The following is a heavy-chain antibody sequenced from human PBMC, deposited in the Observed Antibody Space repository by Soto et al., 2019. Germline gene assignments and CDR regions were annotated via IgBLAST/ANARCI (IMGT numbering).Heavy chain of an antibody. V-gene: IGHV1-2*04. D-gene: IGHD3-16*02. CDR1: GYTFTGYY. CDR3: ARENGYDYIWGSYRDNWFDP. CDR2: INPNSGGT. Sequence: GASVKVSCKASGYTFTGYYMHWVRQAPGQGLEWMGWINPNSGGTNYAQKFQGWVTMTRDTSISTAYMELSRLRSDDTAVYYCARENGYDYIWGSYRDNWFDPWGQGTLVTVSS. J-gene: IGHJ5*02.